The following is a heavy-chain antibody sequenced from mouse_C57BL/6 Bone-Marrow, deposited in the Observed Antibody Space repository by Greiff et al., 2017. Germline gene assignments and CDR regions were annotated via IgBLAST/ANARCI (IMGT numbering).Heavy chain of an antibody. D-gene: IGHD2-12*01. Sequence: QVHVKQSGAELVRPGTSVKMSCKASGYTFTNYWIGWAKQRPGHGLEWIGDIYPGGGYTNYNEKFKGKATLTADKSSSTAYMQFSSLTSEDSAISYCSRYRLNYFDYWGQGTTLTVSS. V-gene: IGHV1-63*01. CDR3: SRYRLNYFDY. J-gene: IGHJ2*01. CDR2: IYPGGGYT. CDR1: GYTFTNYW.